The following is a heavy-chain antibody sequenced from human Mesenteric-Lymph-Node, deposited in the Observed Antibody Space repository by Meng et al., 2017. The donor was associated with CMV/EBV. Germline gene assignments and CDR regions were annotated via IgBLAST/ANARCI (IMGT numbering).Heavy chain of an antibody. Sequence: RLYCAADGLTFRTHAMSWVRQAPGKGLEWVSVISGGGGDTYYSDYVKGRFTISRDNSKNMLFLQMDSLRADDTALYYCTKGGTAALSWGQGTLVTVSS. D-gene: IGHD1/OR15-1a*01. CDR1: GLTFRTHA. J-gene: IGHJ5*01. CDR2: ISGGGGDT. V-gene: IGHV3-23*01. CDR3: TKGGTAALS.